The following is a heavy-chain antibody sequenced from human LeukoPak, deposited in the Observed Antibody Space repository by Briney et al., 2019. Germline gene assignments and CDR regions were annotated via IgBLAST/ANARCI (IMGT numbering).Heavy chain of an antibody. CDR3: ARAGLVPAYGMDV. CDR1: GFTLSSYS. Sequence: PGGSLRLSCAASGFTLSSYSMNWVRQAPGKGLEWVSSISSSSSYIYYADSVKGRFTISRDNAKNSLYLQMNSLRAEDTAVYYCARAGLVPAYGMDVWGQGTTVTVSS. V-gene: IGHV3-21*01. D-gene: IGHD2-2*01. CDR2: ISSSSSYI. J-gene: IGHJ6*02.